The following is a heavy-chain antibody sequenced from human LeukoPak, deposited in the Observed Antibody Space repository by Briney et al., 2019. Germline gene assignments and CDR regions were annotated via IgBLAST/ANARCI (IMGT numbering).Heavy chain of an antibody. CDR2: IYYSGST. CDR3: ARAVTSHYFDH. Sequence: TLSLTCTVSGASITSGYYWSWIRQHPGEGLEWVGYIYYSGSTYYSPSLHSRTTISLDTSKKQLSLRLSSVTAADTAVYYCARAVTSHYFDHWGQGALVTVSS. CDR1: GASITSGYY. V-gene: IGHV4-31*03. J-gene: IGHJ4*02. D-gene: IGHD2-21*02.